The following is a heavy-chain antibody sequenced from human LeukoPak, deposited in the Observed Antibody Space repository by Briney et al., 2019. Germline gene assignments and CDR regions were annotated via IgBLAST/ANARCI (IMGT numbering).Heavy chain of an antibody. D-gene: IGHD2-2*02. J-gene: IGHJ4*02. CDR2: IKSKTDGGTT. Sequence: KPGGSLRLSCAASGFTFNNAWMSWVRQAPGKGLEWAGRIKSKTDGGTTDYAAPAKGRFTISRDDSKNTLYLHMNSLKTEDTAVYYCTSGGDCRTTSCYSDWGQGTLVTVSS. V-gene: IGHV3-15*01. CDR3: TSGGDCRTTSCYSD. CDR1: GFTFNNAW.